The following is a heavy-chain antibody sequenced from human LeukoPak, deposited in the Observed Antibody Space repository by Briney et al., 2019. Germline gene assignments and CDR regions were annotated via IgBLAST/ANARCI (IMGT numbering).Heavy chain of an antibody. D-gene: IGHD6-13*01. CDR2: IIPIFGTA. CDR3: ARDESSSSWSRGLDV. J-gene: IGHJ6*04. CDR1: GGTFSSYA. Sequence: SVKVSCKASGGTFSSYAISWVRQAPGQGLEWMGGIIPIFGTANYAQKFQGRVTITADESTSTAYMELSSLRSKDTAVYYCARDESSSSWSRGLDVWGKGTTVTVSS. V-gene: IGHV1-69*13.